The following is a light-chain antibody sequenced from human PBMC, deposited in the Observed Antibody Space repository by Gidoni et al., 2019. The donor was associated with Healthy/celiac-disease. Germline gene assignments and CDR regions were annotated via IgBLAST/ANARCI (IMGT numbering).Light chain of an antibody. CDR1: SLRSYY. Sequence: SSELTQDPAVSVALGQTVRITCQGDSLRSYYASWYQQKPGQAPVLVIYGKNNRPSGIPDRFSCSSSGNTASLTITGAQAEDEADYYCNSRGVFGGGTKLTVL. V-gene: IGLV3-19*01. J-gene: IGLJ2*01. CDR2: GKN. CDR3: NSRGV.